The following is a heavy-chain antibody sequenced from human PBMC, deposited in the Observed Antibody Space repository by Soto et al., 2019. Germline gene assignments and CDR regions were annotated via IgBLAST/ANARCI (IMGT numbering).Heavy chain of an antibody. V-gene: IGHV4-59*01. CDR1: GVSISSYF. J-gene: IGHJ4*02. D-gene: IGHD6-25*01. CDR3: ARIGGYHGPLDY. CDR2: TYHRGST. Sequence: LSLTCSVSGVSISSYFWSWIRQAPGRGLEWIGYTYHRGSTNYSPSLKSRVAISLDTSENQFSLKVNSVTAADTAVYYCARIGGYHGPLDYWGQGTPVTVSS.